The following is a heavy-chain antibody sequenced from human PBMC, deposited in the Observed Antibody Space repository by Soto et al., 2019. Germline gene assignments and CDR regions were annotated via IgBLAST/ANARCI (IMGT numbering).Heavy chain of an antibody. Sequence: EVQLVESGGGLVKPGGSLRLSCAASGFTFSNAWMNWVRQAPGKGLEWVGSIKSKTDGGTTDYAAPVKGRFTISRDDSKNTLYLQMNSLKTEDTAVYYCSGRDYYYYGMDVWGQGTTVTVSS. CDR1: GFTFSNAW. CDR3: SGRDYYYYGMDV. D-gene: IGHD2-15*01. CDR2: IKSKTDGGTT. V-gene: IGHV3-15*07. J-gene: IGHJ6*02.